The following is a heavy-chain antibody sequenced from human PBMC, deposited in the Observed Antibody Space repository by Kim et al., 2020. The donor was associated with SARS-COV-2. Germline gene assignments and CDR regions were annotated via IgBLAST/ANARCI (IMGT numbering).Heavy chain of an antibody. V-gene: IGHV3-43D*03. CDR3: AKDIHFGMTTVTTGLGFDY. Sequence: GGSLRLSCAASGFTFDDYAMHWVRQAPGKGLEWVSLISWDGGSTYYADSVKGRFTISRDNSKNSLYLQMNSLRAEDTALYYCAKDIHFGMTTVTTGLGFDYWGQGTLVTVSS. CDR1: GFTFDDYA. D-gene: IGHD4-17*01. CDR2: ISWDGGST. J-gene: IGHJ4*02.